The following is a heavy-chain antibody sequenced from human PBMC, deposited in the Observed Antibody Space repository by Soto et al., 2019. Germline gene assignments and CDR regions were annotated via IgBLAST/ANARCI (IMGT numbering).Heavy chain of an antibody. D-gene: IGHD1-26*01. V-gene: IGHV1-69*01. J-gene: IGHJ6*02. CDR1: GGTFSNYA. Sequence: QVQLVQSASEVKKPGSSAKVSCKASGGTFSNYAFSWVRQAPGQGLEWMGGIIPMIGTANYAEKFQGRVTITADESTSTVYMELSSPRSEDTALYYCARVRSGTYFGVYYNGMDVWGQGTAVTVSS. CDR3: ARVRSGTYFGVYYNGMDV. CDR2: IIPMIGTA.